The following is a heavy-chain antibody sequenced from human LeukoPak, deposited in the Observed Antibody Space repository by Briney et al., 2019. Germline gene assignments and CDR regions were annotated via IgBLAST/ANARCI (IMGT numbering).Heavy chain of an antibody. J-gene: IGHJ4*02. CDR1: GGSISSNNYY. V-gene: IGHV4-39*07. D-gene: IGHD3-10*01. CDR2: IYYSGST. Sequence: PSETLSLTCTVSGGSISSNNYYWGWIRQPPGKGLEWIGSIYYSGSTYYNPSLKSRVTISVDTSKKQFSLKLISVTAADPAVYFCARDSGLWDLEYWGQGALVTVSS. CDR3: ARDSGLWDLEY.